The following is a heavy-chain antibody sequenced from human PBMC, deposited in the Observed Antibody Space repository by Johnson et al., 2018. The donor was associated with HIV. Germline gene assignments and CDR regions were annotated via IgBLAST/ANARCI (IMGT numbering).Heavy chain of an antibody. J-gene: IGHJ3*02. Sequence: VQLVESGGGVVRPGDSLRLSCVASGFTFDDYGMNWVRLVPGKGLEWVAGINWNSGRTSSADSLKGRFTRSRDNPKHSVPLEMNSLQADDTALYYCARGWLTSRAVAGTSAFDIWGQGTMVTVSS. V-gene: IGHV3-20*04. CDR1: GFTFDDYG. CDR3: ARGWLTSRAVAGTSAFDI. CDR2: INWNSGRT. D-gene: IGHD6-19*01.